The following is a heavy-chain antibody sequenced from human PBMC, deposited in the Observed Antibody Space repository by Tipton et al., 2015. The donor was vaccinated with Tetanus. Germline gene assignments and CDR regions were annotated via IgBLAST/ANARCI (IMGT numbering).Heavy chain of an antibody. CDR1: GYTFTNYY. J-gene: IGHJ6*02. D-gene: IGHD3-22*01. V-gene: IGHV1-2*02. CDR3: ARDRGDYIYYGMDV. Sequence: QLVQSGAEMKKPGASVKVSCTASGYTFTNYYIYWVRQAPGQGLEWMGWIDPNSGGTVYAQKFQGRVTMTRDTSISTAYMELRSLRSDDTAMYYCARDRGDYIYYGMDVWGPGTTVTVS. CDR2: IDPNSGGT.